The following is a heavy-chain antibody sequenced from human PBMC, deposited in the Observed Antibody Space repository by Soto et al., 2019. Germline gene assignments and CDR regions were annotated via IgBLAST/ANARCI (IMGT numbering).Heavy chain of an antibody. J-gene: IGHJ6*02. CDR2: IYPGDSDT. D-gene: IGHD6-13*01. Sequence: PGESLKISCKGSGYSFTSYWIGWVRQMPGKGLECMGIIYPGDSDTRYSPSFQGQVTISADKSISTAYLQWSSLKASDTAMYYCASSSSWEIPPDYCYYYGMDVWGQGTTVTVSS. V-gene: IGHV5-51*01. CDR1: GYSFTSYW. CDR3: ASSSSWEIPPDYCYYYGMDV.